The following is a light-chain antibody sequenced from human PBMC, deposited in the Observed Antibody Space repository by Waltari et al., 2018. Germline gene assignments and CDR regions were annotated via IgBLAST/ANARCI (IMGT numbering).Light chain of an antibody. J-gene: IGKJ1*01. CDR1: QYISNH. Sequence: DIQMTQSPSALSASIGDRVIITCRASQYISNHLNWYQQKPGRGPTLLVYGASTLQSGAPSRFSGSGSGTDFTLTIQSLQPADFATYYCQQSYTTPWTFGQGTNVE. CDR3: QQSYTTPWT. CDR2: GAS. V-gene: IGKV1-39*01.